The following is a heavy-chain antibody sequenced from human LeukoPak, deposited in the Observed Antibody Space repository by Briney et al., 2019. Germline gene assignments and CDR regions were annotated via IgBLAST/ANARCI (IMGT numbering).Heavy chain of an antibody. CDR1: GGSIGYNY. V-gene: IGHV4-59*12. Sequence: SETLSLTCTVSGGSIGYNYWNWIRQSPERGLEWIGYISSSGSIDYTPSLRSRATMSLDTSKNQFSLTLSSVTAADTAVYYCAREIPSSGTHSSYFDYWGQGTLVTVSS. CDR2: ISSSGSI. J-gene: IGHJ4*02. D-gene: IGHD3-10*01. CDR3: AREIPSSGTHSSYFDY.